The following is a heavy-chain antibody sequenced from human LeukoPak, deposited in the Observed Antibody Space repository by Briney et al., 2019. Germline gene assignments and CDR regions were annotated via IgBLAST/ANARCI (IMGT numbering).Heavy chain of an antibody. CDR2: ISGSGGST. D-gene: IGHD4-23*01. J-gene: IGHJ4*02. CDR3: AKCSVATVVSRPPDY. Sequence: SGGSRSLSCPASGLTLTTIALTWSPRPPGKGRDWVSGISGSGGSTFYAGSVKGRFTISRDNSKNTLYLQMNTLRAEDTAVYYCAKCSVATVVSRPPDYWGQGTLVTVSS. V-gene: IGHV3-23*01. CDR1: GLTLTTIA.